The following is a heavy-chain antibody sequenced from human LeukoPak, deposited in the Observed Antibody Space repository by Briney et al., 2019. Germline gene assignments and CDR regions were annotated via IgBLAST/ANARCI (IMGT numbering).Heavy chain of an antibody. CDR3: GRESYGDLFVDY. D-gene: IGHD4-17*01. Sequence: PGGSLRLSCAASGFTFSGYWMHWVRQAPGKGLVWVSHINSDGSNTSYADSVKGRFTISRDNAKNTLYLQMNSLRAEDTAVYYCGRESYGDLFVDYWGQGTLVTVSS. CDR1: GFTFSGYW. CDR2: INSDGSNT. V-gene: IGHV3-74*01. J-gene: IGHJ4*02.